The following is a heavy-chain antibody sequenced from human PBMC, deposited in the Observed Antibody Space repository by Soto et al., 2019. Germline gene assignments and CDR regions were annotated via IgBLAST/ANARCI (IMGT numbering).Heavy chain of an antibody. Sequence: QVQLQESGPGLVNPSQSLSLTCTISGGSISSGGYYGSWLRQHPERALQWIGDIYYRGSTYYNPSHKRRVTISVDTSKNQFSLKLSSVTAADTAVYYCVRSPEATVTAFDSWGQGTLITVSS. CDR3: VRSPEATVTAFDS. V-gene: IGHV4-31*03. CDR2: IYYRGST. J-gene: IGHJ4*02. D-gene: IGHD4-17*01. CDR1: GGSISSGGYY.